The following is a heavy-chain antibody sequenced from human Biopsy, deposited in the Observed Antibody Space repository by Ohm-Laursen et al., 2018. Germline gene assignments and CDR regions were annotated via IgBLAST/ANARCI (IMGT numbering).Heavy chain of an antibody. V-gene: IGHV3-23*01. J-gene: IGHJ5*02. CDR2: ISGSGAST. CDR3: VKAYSAIYWFDP. D-gene: IGHD2-21*01. CDR1: GFIFSRND. Sequence: GSLRLSCAASGFIFSRNDMSWVRQAPEKGLEWVSGISGSGASTYYADSVKGRLTISRDNSKNTLFLQMDSLRADDTAVYYCVKAYSAIYWFDPWGQGTLVTVSS.